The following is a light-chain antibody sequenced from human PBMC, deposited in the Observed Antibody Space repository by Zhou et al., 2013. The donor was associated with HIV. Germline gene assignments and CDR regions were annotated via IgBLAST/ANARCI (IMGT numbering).Light chain of an antibody. CDR1: QIIRNY. V-gene: IGKV1-39*01. CDR2: GGS. Sequence: DIQMTQSPSSLSAYVGDSVNITCRASQIIRNYLTWYQHKPGKAPALLIYGGSYLQSGVPSRFSGSGSGTDFTLTISGLQPEDVATYYCQQSHSEPPWTFGQGRRWKSN. J-gene: IGKJ1*01. CDR3: QQSHSEPPWT.